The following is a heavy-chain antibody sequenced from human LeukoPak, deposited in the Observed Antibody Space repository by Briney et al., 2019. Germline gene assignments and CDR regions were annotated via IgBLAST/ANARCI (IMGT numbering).Heavy chain of an antibody. CDR3: AGGPLPAAGEYFQH. V-gene: IGHV1-69*06. J-gene: IGHJ1*01. CDR1: GGTFSSYA. Sequence: GSSVKVSCKASGGTFSSYAISWVRQAPGQGLEWMGGIIPIFGTANYAQKFQGRVTITADKSTSTAYMELSSLRSEDTAVYYCAGGPLPAAGEYFQHRGQGTLVTVSS. CDR2: IIPIFGTA. D-gene: IGHD6-13*01.